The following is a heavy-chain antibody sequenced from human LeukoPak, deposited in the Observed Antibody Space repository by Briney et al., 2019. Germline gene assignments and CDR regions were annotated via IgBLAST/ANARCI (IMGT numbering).Heavy chain of an antibody. CDR2: MKQDGSEK. Sequence: PGGSLRLSCAASGFSFSNYWMSWVRQAPGKGLEWVANMKQDGSEKYYVDSVKGRFTISRDNAKNSLFLQMSSLRDEDTAVYYCARGGTSYHDTRHDYWGQGTLVTVSS. CDR1: GFSFSNYW. J-gene: IGHJ4*02. D-gene: IGHD3-22*01. V-gene: IGHV3-7*05. CDR3: ARGGTSYHDTRHDY.